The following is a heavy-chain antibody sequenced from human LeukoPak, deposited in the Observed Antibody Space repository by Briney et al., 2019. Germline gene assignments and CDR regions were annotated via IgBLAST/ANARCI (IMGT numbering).Heavy chain of an antibody. Sequence: ASVKVSCKASGYTFTGYYMHWVRQAPGQGLEWMGRINPNSGGTNYAQKFRGRVTMTRDTSISTAYMELSRLRSEDTAVYYCARVGYDSSGYYSYFDYWGQGTLVTVSS. CDR2: INPNSGGT. J-gene: IGHJ4*02. V-gene: IGHV1-2*06. CDR1: GYTFTGYY. CDR3: ARVGYDSSGYYSYFDY. D-gene: IGHD3-22*01.